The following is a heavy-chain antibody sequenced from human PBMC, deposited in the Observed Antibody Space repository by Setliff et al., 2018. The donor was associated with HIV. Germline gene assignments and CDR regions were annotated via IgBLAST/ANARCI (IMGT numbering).Heavy chain of an antibody. V-gene: IGHV4-4*07. CDR1: GGSISSYY. D-gene: IGHD6-13*01. CDR2: ISAAGTI. CDR3: ARDEGRATGSWWDQSASWYLDY. Sequence: SETLSLTCTVSGGSISSYYWSWVRQPAGKRLEFIGRISAAGTINYNPSLRSRVTLSVDTSENQFSLTVNSVTAADTAMYFCARDEGRATGSWWDQSASWYLDYWGHGILVTVS. J-gene: IGHJ4*01.